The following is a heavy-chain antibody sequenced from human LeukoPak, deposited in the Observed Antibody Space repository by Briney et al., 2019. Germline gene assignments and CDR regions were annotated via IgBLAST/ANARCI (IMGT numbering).Heavy chain of an antibody. Sequence: PGVSLRLSCAASGFTVSRNYMSWVRQAPGKGLEWVSVISSGDTTYYADSVKGRFTISRDSSKNTLYLQMNSLRAEDTAVYFCARGPRLERHGMDVWGQGTTVTVSS. CDR2: ISSGDTT. J-gene: IGHJ6*02. CDR1: GFTVSRNY. D-gene: IGHD1-1*01. CDR3: ARGPRLERHGMDV. V-gene: IGHV3-66*01.